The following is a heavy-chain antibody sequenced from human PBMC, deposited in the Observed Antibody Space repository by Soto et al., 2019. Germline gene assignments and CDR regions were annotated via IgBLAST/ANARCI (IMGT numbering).Heavy chain of an antibody. CDR2: MIPFFGTA. CDR3: ARTAPMDAGDKYYYDF. V-gene: IGHV1-69*13. D-gene: IGHD3-16*01. Sequence: ASVKVACKTSGGTFSTFGISWVLQAPGQGLEWMGGMIPFFGTAEYSQKFEDRITITADESTNTVYMDLRSLTSEDTAIYYCARTAPMDAGDKYYYDFWGQGALVTVSS. CDR1: GGTFSTFG. J-gene: IGHJ4*02.